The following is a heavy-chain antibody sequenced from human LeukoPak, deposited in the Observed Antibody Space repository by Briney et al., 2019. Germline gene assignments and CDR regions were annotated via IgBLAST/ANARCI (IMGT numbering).Heavy chain of an antibody. CDR3: ASLGGITVTGPYDFDY. D-gene: IGHD1-20*01. CDR2: INGDGSST. CDR1: GFTFSGNW. J-gene: IGHJ4*02. V-gene: IGHV3-74*01. Sequence: GGSLRLSCAASGFTFSGNWMNWVRQAPGKGLVWVSRINGDGSSTSYADSVKGRFTISRDNARNTLYLQMNSLRAEDTAVYYCASLGGITVTGPYDFDYWGQGAVATVSS.